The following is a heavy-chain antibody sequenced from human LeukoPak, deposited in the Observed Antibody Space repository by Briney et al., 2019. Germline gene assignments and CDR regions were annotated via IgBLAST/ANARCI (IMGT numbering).Heavy chain of an antibody. Sequence: ASVKVSCKASGYTFTGYYMHWVRQAPGQGLEWMGWINPNSGGTNYAQKFQGRVTMTRDTSISTAYMELSRLRSDDTAVYYCARRPHYYDSSGYPLDYWGQGTLVTVSS. J-gene: IGHJ4*02. CDR3: ARRPHYYDSSGYPLDY. V-gene: IGHV1-2*02. D-gene: IGHD3-22*01. CDR1: GYTFTGYY. CDR2: INPNSGGT.